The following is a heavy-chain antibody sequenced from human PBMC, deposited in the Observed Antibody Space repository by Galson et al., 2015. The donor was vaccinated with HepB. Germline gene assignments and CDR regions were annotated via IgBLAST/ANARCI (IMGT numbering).Heavy chain of an antibody. D-gene: IGHD6-13*01. Sequence: SLRLSCAASGFTFSLDTMNWVRQAPGKGLEWVSSITGRSTYIYYADSVKGRFTISRDNAKNSLYLQMNSLTGEDTAVFYCARSRVAVGIHAFDIWGRGTVVTVSS. V-gene: IGHV3-21*01. CDR1: GFTFSLDT. CDR2: ITGRSTYI. CDR3: ARSRVAVGIHAFDI. J-gene: IGHJ3*02.